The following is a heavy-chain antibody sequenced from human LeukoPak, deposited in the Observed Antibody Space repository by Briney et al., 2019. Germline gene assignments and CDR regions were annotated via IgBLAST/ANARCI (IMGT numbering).Heavy chain of an antibody. Sequence: SGPSLVKPTQTLTLTCTFSGFSLSTGGVGVGWIRQSPGKALEWLALIYLNDDKRYNPSLKSRLTISKDTSENQVVLTMINMDPVDTPTYYFARGFLTPEEFDYWGQGTLVTVSS. CDR1: GFSLSTGGVG. CDR3: ARGFLTPEEFDY. V-gene: IGHV2-5*01. CDR2: IYLNDDK. D-gene: IGHD1-14*01. J-gene: IGHJ4*02.